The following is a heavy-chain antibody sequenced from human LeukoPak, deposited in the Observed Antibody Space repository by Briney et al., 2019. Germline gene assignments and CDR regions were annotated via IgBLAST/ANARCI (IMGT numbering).Heavy chain of an antibody. Sequence: SETLSLTCTVSGGSISSYYWSWIRQPPGKGLEWIGYIYYSGSTNYNPSLKSRVTISVDTSKNQFSLKLSSVTAADTAVYYCARGPSEGGLDPWGQGTLVTVSS. V-gene: IGHV4-59*12. J-gene: IGHJ5*02. CDR2: IYYSGST. CDR3: ARGPSEGGLDP. CDR1: GGSISSYY.